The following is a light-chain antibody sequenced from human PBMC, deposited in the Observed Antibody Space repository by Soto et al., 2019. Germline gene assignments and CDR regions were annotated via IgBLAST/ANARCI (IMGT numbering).Light chain of an antibody. CDR1: QSVLYSSNNKNY. Sequence: DIVMTQSPDSLAVSLGERATINCKSSQSVLYSSNNKNYLAWYQQKPGQPPKLLIYWASTRDSGVPDRFSGSGSATDFTLTISSLQAEDVAFYYCQQYYITPETFGQGTKLEIK. CDR2: WAS. V-gene: IGKV4-1*01. J-gene: IGKJ2*01. CDR3: QQYYITPET.